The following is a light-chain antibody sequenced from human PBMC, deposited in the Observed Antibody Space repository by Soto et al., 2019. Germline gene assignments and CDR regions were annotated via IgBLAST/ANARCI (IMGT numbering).Light chain of an antibody. CDR1: QSAANNY. CDR2: GTS. CDR3: QQFVNSPYT. J-gene: IGKJ2*01. V-gene: IGKV3-20*01. Sequence: EIVLTQSPGTLSLSPGERATLFCRASQSAANNYIAWYQQKPGQAPSLLIYGTSKRATGIPDRFNGSGSGTDFTLHITSVAPEDFAAYYCQQFVNSPYTFGQGTKLEI.